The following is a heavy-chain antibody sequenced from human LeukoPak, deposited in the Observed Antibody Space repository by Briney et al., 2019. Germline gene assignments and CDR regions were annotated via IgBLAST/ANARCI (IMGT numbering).Heavy chain of an antibody. CDR1: GGTFSSYA. Sequence: SVKVSCKASGGTFSSYAISWVRQAPGQGLEWMGGIIPIFGTANYAQKFQGRVTITADKSTSTAYMELSSLRSEGTAVYYCARSTRGALSGFDYWGQGTLVTVSS. CDR2: IIPIFGTA. D-gene: IGHD2-15*01. V-gene: IGHV1-69*06. J-gene: IGHJ4*02. CDR3: ARSTRGALSGFDY.